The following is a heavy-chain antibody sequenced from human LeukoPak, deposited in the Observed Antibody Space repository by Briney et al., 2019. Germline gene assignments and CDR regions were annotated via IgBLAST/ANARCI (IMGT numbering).Heavy chain of an antibody. CDR1: GGSISSYY. CDR3: ARQSTAMGTFDY. J-gene: IGHJ4*02. CDR2: IYNSGNI. Sequence: SETLSLSCIVSGGSISSYYWSWIRLSAGKGLEWIGRIYNSGNINYNPSLKSRVIISVDRSKNQFSLKLSSVTAADTAVYYCARQSTAMGTFDYWGQGTLVPVSS. V-gene: IGHV4-4*07. D-gene: IGHD5-18*01.